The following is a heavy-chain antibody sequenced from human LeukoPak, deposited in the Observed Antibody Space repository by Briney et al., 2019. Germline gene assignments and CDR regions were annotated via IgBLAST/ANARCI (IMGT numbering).Heavy chain of an antibody. CDR3: AKGGSNNWSFDN. CDR1: GFTVSSNY. D-gene: IGHD1-1*01. CDR2: IRYDRRNK. V-gene: IGHV3-30*02. J-gene: IGHJ4*02. Sequence: GGSLRLSCAASGFTVSSNYMSWVRQAPGKGLQWVAYIRYDRRNKYSADSVKGRFTIYRDNSKSTLYLQMNSLRPEDTAVYYCAKGGSNNWSFDNWGQGTLVTVSS.